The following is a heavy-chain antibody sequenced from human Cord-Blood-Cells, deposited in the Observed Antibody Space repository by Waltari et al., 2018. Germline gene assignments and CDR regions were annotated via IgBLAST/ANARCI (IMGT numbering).Heavy chain of an antibody. D-gene: IGHD2-15*01. CDR3: ARGRDCSGGSCYFDY. CDR1: GGPISSGAYY. J-gene: IGHJ4*02. Sequence: QVQLQESGPGLVKPSQTLSLTCTVSGGPISSGAYYWSWLRQPPGKGLEWIGYIYYSGSTYYNPSLKSRVTISVDTSKNQFSLKLSSVTAADTAVYYCARGRDCSGGSCYFDYWGQGTLVTVSS. CDR2: IYYSGST. V-gene: IGHV4-30-4*08.